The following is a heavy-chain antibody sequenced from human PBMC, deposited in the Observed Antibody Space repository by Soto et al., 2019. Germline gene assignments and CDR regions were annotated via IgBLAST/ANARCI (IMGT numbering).Heavy chain of an antibody. D-gene: IGHD3-10*01. J-gene: IGHJ4*02. CDR2: IYYSGST. Sequence: QLQLQESGPGLVKPSETLSLTCTVSGGSISSSSYYWGWIRQPPGKGLEWIGSIYYSGSTYYNPSLKSRVTISVDTSKNQFSLKLSSVTAADTAVYYCARRRRVRGVIDYWGQGTLVTVSS. CDR3: ARRRRVRGVIDY. CDR1: GGSISSSSYY. V-gene: IGHV4-39*01.